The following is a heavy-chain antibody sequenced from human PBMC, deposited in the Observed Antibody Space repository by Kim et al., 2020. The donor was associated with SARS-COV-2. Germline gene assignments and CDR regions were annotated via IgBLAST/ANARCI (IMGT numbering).Heavy chain of an antibody. Sequence: ASVKVSCKASGYTFTSHYIHWVRQAPGQGLEWMGMINPSGGSTTYAQEFQGRVTMTRDTSTSTVYMELSGLRSDDTAVYYCARANDAYDLYFYYGLGVW. CDR1: GYTFTSHY. J-gene: IGHJ6*01. V-gene: IGHV1-46*03. D-gene: IGHD5-12*01. CDR3: ARANDAYDLYFYYGLGV. CDR2: INPSGGST.